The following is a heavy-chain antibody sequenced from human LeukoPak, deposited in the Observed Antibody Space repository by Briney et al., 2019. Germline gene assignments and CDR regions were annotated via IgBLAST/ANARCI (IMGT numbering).Heavy chain of an antibody. Sequence: SESLSLTCTVSGGSIISYYWSWVRQPPGKGLEWIGYIYYSGSTNYTPSFKSRVTISVDTSKNQFSLKLSSVTAADPAVYYCARVGRYHFWSGVDYFGYWGEGDLCTVSS. CDR1: GGSIISYY. V-gene: IGHV4-59*01. CDR2: IYYSGST. CDR3: ARVGRYHFWSGVDYFGY. D-gene: IGHD3-3*01. J-gene: IGHJ4*02.